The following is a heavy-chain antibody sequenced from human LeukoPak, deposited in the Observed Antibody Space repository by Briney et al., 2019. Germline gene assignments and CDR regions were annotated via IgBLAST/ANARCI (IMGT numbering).Heavy chain of an antibody. V-gene: IGHV3-23*01. CDR2: ISGSGGST. D-gene: IGHD5-18*01. CDR1: GFTFSSYG. Sequence: PGGSLRLSCAASGFTFSSYGMSWVRQAPGKGLEWVSAISGSGGSTYYADSVKGRFTISRDNSKNTLYLQMNSLRAEDTAVYYCAREIRGGYSYGTALDYWGQGTLVTVSS. J-gene: IGHJ4*02. CDR3: AREIRGGYSYGTALDY.